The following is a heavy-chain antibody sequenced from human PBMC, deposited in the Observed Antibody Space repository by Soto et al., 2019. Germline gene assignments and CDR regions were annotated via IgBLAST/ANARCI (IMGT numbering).Heavy chain of an antibody. CDR3: ASLGKNYDFWSGYYPLYYYYGMDV. Sequence: SLTCAVYGGSFSGYYWSWIHQPPGKGLEWIAEINHSGSSNYSPSLKSRVTISVDTSKNQFSLKLSSVTAADTAVYYCASLGKNYDFWSGYYPLYYYYGMDVWGQGTTVTVSS. CDR1: GGSFSGYY. J-gene: IGHJ6*02. CDR2: INHSGSS. V-gene: IGHV4-34*01. D-gene: IGHD3-3*01.